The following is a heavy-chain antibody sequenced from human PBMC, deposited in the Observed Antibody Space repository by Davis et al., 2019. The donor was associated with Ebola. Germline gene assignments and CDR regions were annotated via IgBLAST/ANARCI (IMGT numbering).Heavy chain of an antibody. CDR3: ARGARGVATDT. D-gene: IGHD4-23*01. CDR1: GGSLSSYY. V-gene: IGHV4-59*01. Sequence: MPSETLSLTCAVSGGSLSSYYWSCIRQHPGKGLEWIGYVYSVGTTNYNPSLKSRVRISVDTSKNQFTLNLSSVTAADTAVYYCARGARGVATDTWGQGTLVTVSS. J-gene: IGHJ5*02. CDR2: VYSVGTT.